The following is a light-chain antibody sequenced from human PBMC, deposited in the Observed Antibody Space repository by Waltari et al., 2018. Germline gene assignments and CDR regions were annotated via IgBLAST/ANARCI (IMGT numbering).Light chain of an antibody. V-gene: IGLV2-14*03. Sequence: QSALTQPASVSGSPGQSITISCTGTSSDVGGYNDVSWYQQHPGKAPKLMIFDVSKRPSGGSYRFSGSKSGNTASLTISGLQAEDEADYYCSSYTSSSTWVFGGGTKLTVL. CDR1: SSDVGGYND. CDR2: DVS. J-gene: IGLJ3*02. CDR3: SSYTSSSTWV.